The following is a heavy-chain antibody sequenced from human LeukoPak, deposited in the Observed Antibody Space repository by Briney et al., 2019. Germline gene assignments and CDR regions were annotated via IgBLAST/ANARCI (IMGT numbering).Heavy chain of an antibody. CDR2: ISDYNGNT. J-gene: IGHJ4*02. V-gene: IGHV1-18*01. D-gene: IGHD5-12*01. CDR1: GYTFIRYG. Sequence: GVSVKVSCKGSGYTFIRYGISWVRPAPGQGLEWMGWISDYNGNTNYAQKLQGRVTMTTDTSTSTAYMELRSLRSDDTAVYYCARGDFSGYEPNDYWGQGTLVTVSS. CDR3: ARGDFSGYEPNDY.